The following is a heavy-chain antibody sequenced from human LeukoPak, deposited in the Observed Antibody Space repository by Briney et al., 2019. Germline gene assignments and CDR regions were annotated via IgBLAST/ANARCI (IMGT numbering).Heavy chain of an antibody. D-gene: IGHD6-6*01. CDR3: ARVSTSIAALGRSYFDY. CDR2: INPSGGST. V-gene: IGHV1-46*01. J-gene: IGHJ4*02. Sequence: ASVTVSCKASGYTFTSYYMHWVRQAPGQGLEWMGMINPSGGSTNYAQNFQGRVTMTRDTSTSTVYMEVSSLRSEDSAVYYCARVSTSIAALGRSYFDYWGQGTLVTVCS. CDR1: GYTFTSYY.